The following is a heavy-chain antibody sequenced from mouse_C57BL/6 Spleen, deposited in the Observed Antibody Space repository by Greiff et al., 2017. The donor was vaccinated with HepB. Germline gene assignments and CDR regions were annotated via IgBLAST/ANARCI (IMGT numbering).Heavy chain of an antibody. D-gene: IGHD1-1*01. Sequence: VQLQQPGAELVKPGASVKLFCKASGYTFTSYWMHWVKQRPGRGLEWIGRIDPNSGGTKYNEKFKSKATLTVDKPSSTAYMQLSSLTSEDSAVYYCARSPITTVVAHYYAMDYWGQGTSVTVSS. V-gene: IGHV1-72*01. J-gene: IGHJ4*01. CDR2: IDPNSGGT. CDR1: GYTFTSYW. CDR3: ARSPITTVVAHYYAMDY.